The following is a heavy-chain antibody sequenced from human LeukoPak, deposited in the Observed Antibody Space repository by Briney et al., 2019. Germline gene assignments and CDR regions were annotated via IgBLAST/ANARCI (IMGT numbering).Heavy chain of an antibody. J-gene: IGHJ4*02. Sequence: PGRSLRLSCAASGFTVSSSYMTWVRRAPGKGLEWVSLIHSGGSTYYPDSVKGRFTISRDNSKNTLYLQMNSLRAEDTAVYYCAKVMPLYQLQWGLYDYWGQGTLVTVSS. V-gene: IGHV3-53*01. D-gene: IGHD2-2*01. CDR1: GFTVSSSY. CDR3: AKVMPLYQLQWGLYDY. CDR2: IHSGGST.